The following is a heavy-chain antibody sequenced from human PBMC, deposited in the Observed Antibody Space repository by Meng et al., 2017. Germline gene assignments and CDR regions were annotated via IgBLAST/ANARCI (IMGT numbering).Heavy chain of an antibody. CDR3: ARDLYCTNGVCYVFDY. CDR2: IYHSEST. D-gene: IGHD2-8*01. CDR1: GYSISSGYY. J-gene: IGHJ4*02. V-gene: IGHV4-38-2*02. Sequence: SETLSLTCAVSGYSISSGYYWGWIRQPPGKGLEWIGSIYHSESTYYNPSLKSRVTISVDTSKNQFSLKLSSVTAADTAVYYCARDLYCTNGVCYVFDYWGQGTLVTVSS.